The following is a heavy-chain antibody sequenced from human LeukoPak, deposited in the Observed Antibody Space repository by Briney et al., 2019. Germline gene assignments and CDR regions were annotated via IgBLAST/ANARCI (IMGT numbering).Heavy chain of an antibody. CDR1: GGSISSGGYS. D-gene: IGHD3-10*01. Sequence: SQTLSLTCAVSGGSISSGGYSWSWIRQPPGKGLEWIGYIHHCGSTSYNPSLRSRLTISVDRSKNQFSPKLSSMTAADTAVYYCARAPTRYGSGSADYYYYGMDVWGKGTTVTVSS. J-gene: IGHJ6*04. CDR2: IHHCGST. V-gene: IGHV4-30-2*01. CDR3: ARAPTRYGSGSADYYYYGMDV.